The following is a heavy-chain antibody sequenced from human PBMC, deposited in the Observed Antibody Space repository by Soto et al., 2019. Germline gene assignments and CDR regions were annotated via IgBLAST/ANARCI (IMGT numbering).Heavy chain of an antibody. CDR2: INAGNGNT. CDR1: GYTFTIYG. Sequence: ASVKVSCKASGYTFTIYGIIWVRQAPGQGLEWMGWINAGNGNTKYSQKFQGRVTITRDTSASTAYMELSSLRSEDTAVYYCARDLGGWPDYWGQGTLVTVSS. J-gene: IGHJ4*02. D-gene: IGHD2-15*01. V-gene: IGHV1-3*01. CDR3: ARDLGGWPDY.